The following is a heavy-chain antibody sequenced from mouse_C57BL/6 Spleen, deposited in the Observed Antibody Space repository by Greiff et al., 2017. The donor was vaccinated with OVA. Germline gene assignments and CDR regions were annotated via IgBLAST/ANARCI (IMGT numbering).Heavy chain of an antibody. CDR2: ISAGGGYT. D-gene: IGHD2-4*01. CDR3: ARYDYDVDYAMDY. V-gene: IGHV5-4*03. Sequence: EVMLVESGGGLVKPGGSLKLSCAASGFTFSSYAMSWVRQTPEKRLEWVATISAGGGYTYYPDNVKGRFTISSDNAKNKQYRQMRQLKSEDTSMYYCARYDYDVDYAMDYWGKGTSVTVSS. J-gene: IGHJ4*01. CDR1: GFTFSSYA.